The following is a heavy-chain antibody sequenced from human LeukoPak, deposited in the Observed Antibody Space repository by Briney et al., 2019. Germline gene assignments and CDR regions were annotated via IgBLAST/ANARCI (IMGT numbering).Heavy chain of an antibody. D-gene: IGHD2-2*01. CDR3: ARPPTRECSSISCPLSY. CDR1: GYSFTSYW. Sequence: GESLKISCKGSGYSFTSYWIAWVRPIPRKRLEWMGIISPGDSDTRYSPSFQGQVTISVDKSVSAAYLQWSSLKASDTAMYYCARPPTRECSSISCPLSYWGQGTLVTVSS. V-gene: IGHV5-51*01. CDR2: ISPGDSDT. J-gene: IGHJ4*02.